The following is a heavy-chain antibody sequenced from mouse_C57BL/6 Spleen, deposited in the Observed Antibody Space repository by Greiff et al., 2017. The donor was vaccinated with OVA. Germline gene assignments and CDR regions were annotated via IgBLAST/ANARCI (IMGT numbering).Heavy chain of an antibody. CDR1: GYSFTGYY. D-gene: IGHD2-5*01. Sequence: EVQLQESGPELVKTGASVKISCKASGYSFTGYYVNWVKQSPEKSLEWIGEINPSTGGTTYNQKFKAKATLTVDKSSSTAYMQLKSLTSEDSAVYYCARNDYSNPWFAYWGQGTLVTVSA. J-gene: IGHJ3*01. V-gene: IGHV1-42*01. CDR2: INPSTGGT. CDR3: ARNDYSNPWFAY.